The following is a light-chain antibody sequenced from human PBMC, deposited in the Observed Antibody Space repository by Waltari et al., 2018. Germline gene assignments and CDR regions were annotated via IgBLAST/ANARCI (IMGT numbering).Light chain of an antibody. CDR3: QSFDTSLSGATV. Sequence: QSVLTQPPSVSGAPGQRVTISCTGSISNIGAGYDLHWYQQLPGTAPKLLIYRNNNRPSGVPDRFSGSKSGTSASLAITGLQAEDEADYYCQSFDTSLSGATVFGGGTKLTVL. CDR1: ISNIGAGYD. CDR2: RNN. J-gene: IGLJ3*02. V-gene: IGLV1-40*01.